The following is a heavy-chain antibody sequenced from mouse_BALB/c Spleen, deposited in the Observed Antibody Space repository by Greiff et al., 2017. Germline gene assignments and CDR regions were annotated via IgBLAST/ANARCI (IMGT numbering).Heavy chain of an antibody. CDR1: GYSFTSYW. D-gene: IGHD3-1*01. CDR2: IDPSDSET. CDR3: AREGATECFAY. V-gene: IGHV1S126*01. Sequence: QVQLKQSGPQLVRPGASVKISCKASGYSFTSYWMHWVKQRPGQGLEWIGMIDPSDSETRLNQKFKDKATLTVDKSSSTAYMQLSSPTSEDSAVYYCAREGATECFAYWGQGTLVTVSA. J-gene: IGHJ3*01.